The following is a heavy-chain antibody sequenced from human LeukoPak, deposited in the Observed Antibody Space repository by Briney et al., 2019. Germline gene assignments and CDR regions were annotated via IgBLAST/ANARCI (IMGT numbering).Heavy chain of an antibody. Sequence: SETLSLTCAVSGGSISSGGYSWSWIRQPPGKGLEWIGYIYHSGSTYYNPSLKSRVTISVDRSKNQFSLKLSSVTAADTAVYYCARPSTYYYDSSGHGAFDIWGQGTMVTVSS. J-gene: IGHJ3*02. V-gene: IGHV4-30-2*01. CDR1: GGSISSGGYS. CDR3: ARPSTYYYDSSGHGAFDI. D-gene: IGHD3-22*01. CDR2: IYHSGST.